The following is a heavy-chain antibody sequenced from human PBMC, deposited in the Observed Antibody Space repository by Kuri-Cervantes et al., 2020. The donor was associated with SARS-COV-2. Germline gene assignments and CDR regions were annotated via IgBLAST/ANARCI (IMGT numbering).Heavy chain of an antibody. CDR3: AKGRHDYGDYGDRWRYYYFDY. CDR1: GFTFSGYA. V-gene: IGHV3-23*01. D-gene: IGHD4-17*01. CDR2: ISGSGGST. J-gene: IGHJ4*02. Sequence: GGSLRLSCAASGFTFSGYAMSWVRQAPGKGLEWVSAISGSGGSTYYADSVKGRFTISRDNAKNSLYLQMNSLRAEDTALYYCAKGRHDYGDYGDRWRYYYFDYWGQGTLVTVSS.